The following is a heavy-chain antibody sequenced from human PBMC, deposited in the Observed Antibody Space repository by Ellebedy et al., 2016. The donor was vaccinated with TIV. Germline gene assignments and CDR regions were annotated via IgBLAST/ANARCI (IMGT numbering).Heavy chain of an antibody. CDR3: ARDHYYENDIGYDGGDY. Sequence: GGSLRLXXTASGFIFSDYYMTWVRQAPGKGLEWVSCISSSGTILSYADSVKGRFTVSRDNAKNSLYLQMNSLKADDTAVYYCARDHYYENDIGYDGGDYWGQGTLVTVSS. D-gene: IGHD3-22*01. J-gene: IGHJ4*02. CDR1: GFIFSDYY. V-gene: IGHV3-11*01. CDR2: ISSSGTIL.